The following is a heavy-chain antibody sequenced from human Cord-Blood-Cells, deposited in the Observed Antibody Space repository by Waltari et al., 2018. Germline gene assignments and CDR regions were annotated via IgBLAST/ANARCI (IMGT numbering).Heavy chain of an antibody. J-gene: IGHJ3*02. V-gene: IGHV1-2*04. CDR1: GYTFTGYY. Sequence: QVQLVQSGAEVKKPGASVKVSCKASGYTFTGYYMHWVRQAPGQGLEWMGWINPSSGGTNYAQKFQGWVTMTRDTSISTAYMELSRLRSDDTAVYYCARGVVVVAATLDDAFDIWGQGTMVTVSS. D-gene: IGHD2-15*01. CDR3: ARGVVVVAATLDDAFDI. CDR2: INPSSGGT.